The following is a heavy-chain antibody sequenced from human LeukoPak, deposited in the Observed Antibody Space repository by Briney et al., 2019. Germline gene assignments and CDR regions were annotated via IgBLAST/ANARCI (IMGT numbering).Heavy chain of an antibody. V-gene: IGHV3-23*01. CDR2: ISGTGDST. CDR1: GFTFSSPA. J-gene: IGHJ4*02. CDR3: AKRGAHSFDF. Sequence: GGSLRLSCAASGFTFSSPAMSWVRQAPGKGLEWGSTISGTGDSTYYADSVKGRFTISRDNSKNTLYLQMNSLRAEDTAVYYCAKRGAHSFDFWGQGTLVTVSP.